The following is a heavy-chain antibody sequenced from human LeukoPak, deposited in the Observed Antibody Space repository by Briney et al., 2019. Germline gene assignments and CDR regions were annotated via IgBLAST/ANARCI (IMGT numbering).Heavy chain of an antibody. D-gene: IGHD6-25*01. V-gene: IGHV3-21*01. CDR2: ISSSSSYI. J-gene: IGHJ3*02. CDR1: GFTFSSYS. Sequence: PGGSLRLSCAASGFTFSSYSMNWVRQAPGEGLEWVSSISSSSSYIYYADSVKGRFTISRDNAKNSLYLQMNSLRAEDTAVYYCARADSSGRGAFDIWGQGTMVTVSS. CDR3: ARADSSGRGAFDI.